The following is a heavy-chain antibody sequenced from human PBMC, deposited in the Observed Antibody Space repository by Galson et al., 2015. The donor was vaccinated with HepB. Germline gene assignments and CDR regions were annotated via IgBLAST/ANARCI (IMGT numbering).Heavy chain of an antibody. CDR1: GFTFSSYA. J-gene: IGHJ3*02. CDR2: ISSNGGST. Sequence: SLRLSCAASGFTFSSYAMHWVRQAPGKGLEYVSAISSNGGSTYYADSVKGRFTISRDNSKNTLYLQMGSLRAEDMAVYYCARGSSSWEPDAFDIWGQGTIVTVSS. V-gene: IGHV3-64*02. CDR3: ARGSSSWEPDAFDI. D-gene: IGHD6-13*01.